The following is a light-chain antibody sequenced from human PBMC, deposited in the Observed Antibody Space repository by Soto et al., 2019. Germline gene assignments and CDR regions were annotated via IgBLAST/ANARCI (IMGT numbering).Light chain of an antibody. Sequence: DSQMTQSPSSLSASVGDRVTITCRASQSISSYLNWYQQKPGKAPKLLIYAASSLQSGVPSRFSGSGSGTDFTLTISSLQPEDFATYYCQQSYSTPRLLTFGGGTKVDIK. J-gene: IGKJ4*01. CDR2: AAS. CDR3: QQSYSTPRLLT. V-gene: IGKV1-39*01. CDR1: QSISSY.